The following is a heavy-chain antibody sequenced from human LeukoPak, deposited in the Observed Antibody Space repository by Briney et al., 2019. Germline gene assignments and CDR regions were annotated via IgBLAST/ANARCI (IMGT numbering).Heavy chain of an antibody. D-gene: IGHD1-26*01. CDR1: GYTFTGYY. J-gene: IGHJ4*02. V-gene: IGHV1-2*02. CDR2: INPNSGGT. Sequence: ASVKVSCKASGYTFTGYYMHWVRQAPGQGLEWMGWINPNSGGTNYAQKFQGRVTMTRDTSISTAYMELSRLRSDDTAVYYCARDAWGWELLGGKYYFDYWGQGTLVTVSS. CDR3: ARDAWGWELLGGKYYFDY.